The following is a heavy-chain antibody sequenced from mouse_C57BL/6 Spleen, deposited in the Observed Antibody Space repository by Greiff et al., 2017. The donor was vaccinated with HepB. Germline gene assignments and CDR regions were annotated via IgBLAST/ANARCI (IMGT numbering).Heavy chain of an antibody. J-gene: IGHJ1*03. D-gene: IGHD3-2*02. Sequence: DVQLVESEGGLVQPGSSMKLSCTASGFTFSDYYMAWVRQVPEKGLEWVANINYDGSSTYYLDSLKSRFIISRDNAKNILYLQMSSLKSEDTATYYCARGGSGYWYFDVWGTGTTVTVSS. CDR1: GFTFSDYY. V-gene: IGHV5-16*01. CDR2: INYDGSST. CDR3: ARGGSGYWYFDV.